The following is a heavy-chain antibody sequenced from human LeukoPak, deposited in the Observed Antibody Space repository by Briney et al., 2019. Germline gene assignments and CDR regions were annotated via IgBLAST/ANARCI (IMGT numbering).Heavy chain of an antibody. Sequence: GGSLRLSCAASGFGVSNNYMIWVRQAPGKGLEWVSLLYPFRETNYADSVKGRFTISRDNSKNTVSPQMNSLRAEDTAVYYCARGFAPAYNFGGFDGWGQGTLVTVSS. D-gene: IGHD5-18*01. CDR1: GFGVSNNY. V-gene: IGHV3-53*01. J-gene: IGHJ4*02. CDR2: LYPFRET. CDR3: ARGFAPAYNFGGFDG.